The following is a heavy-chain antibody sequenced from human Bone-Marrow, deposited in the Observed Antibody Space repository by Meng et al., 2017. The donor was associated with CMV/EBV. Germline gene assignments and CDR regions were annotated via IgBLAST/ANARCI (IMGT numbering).Heavy chain of an antibody. CDR3: ARDRKVPAAPDGFDI. CDR1: GFTVSSTY. J-gene: IGHJ3*02. D-gene: IGHD2-2*01. CDR2: IYSGSST. Sequence: GESLKISCAASGFTVSSTYMSWVRQAPRKGLEWVSVIYSGSSTYYADSVQGRFNISRDNSKNTLYLQMNSLRAEDTAVYYCARDRKVPAAPDGFDIWGQGTMVTVSS. V-gene: IGHV3-66*02.